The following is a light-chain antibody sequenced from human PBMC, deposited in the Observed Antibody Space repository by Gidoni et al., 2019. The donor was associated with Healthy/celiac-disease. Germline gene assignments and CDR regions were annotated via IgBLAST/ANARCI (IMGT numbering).Light chain of an antibody. V-gene: IGKV3-20*01. CDR2: GAS. CDR1: QSVSSSY. CDR3: QQYGRSLIT. J-gene: IGKJ5*01. Sequence: EIVLTQSPGTLSLSPGERATLSCRASQSVSSSYLAWYQQKPGQAPRLLIYGASSRATGIPDRFSGSGSGTDFTLTISRLEPEDFAVYYCQQYGRSLITFGQXTRLEIK.